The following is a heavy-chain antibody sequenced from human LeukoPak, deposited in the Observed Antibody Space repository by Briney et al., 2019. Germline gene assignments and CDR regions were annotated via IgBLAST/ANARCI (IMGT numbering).Heavy chain of an antibody. V-gene: IGHV4-39*01. J-gene: IGHJ4*02. CDR1: GASISRSTNY. CDR3: ARRGRSGYNYGALDY. D-gene: IGHD5-18*01. Sequence: SETLSLTCTVSGASISRSTNYGGWIRQSPGKGLEWIGNIYYSGSTYYNPSLKSRVTISVDTSKNQFSLKLSSVTAADTAVYYCARRGRSGYNYGALDYWGQGTLVTVSS. CDR2: IYYSGST.